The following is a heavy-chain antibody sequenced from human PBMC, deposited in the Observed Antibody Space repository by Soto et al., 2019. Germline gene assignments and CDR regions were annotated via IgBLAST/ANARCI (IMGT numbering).Heavy chain of an antibody. Sequence: SETLSLTCTVSGGSTSSYYWSWIRQPPGKGLEWIGYIYYSGSTNYNPSLKSRVTISVDTSKNQFSLKLSSVTAADTAVYYCARSRYSSSWYYFDYWGQGTLVTVSS. CDR1: GGSTSSYY. J-gene: IGHJ4*02. V-gene: IGHV4-59*01. D-gene: IGHD6-13*01. CDR3: ARSRYSSSWYYFDY. CDR2: IYYSGST.